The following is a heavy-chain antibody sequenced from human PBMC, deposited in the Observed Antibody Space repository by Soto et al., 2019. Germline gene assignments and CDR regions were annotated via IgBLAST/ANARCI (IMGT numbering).Heavy chain of an antibody. CDR2: TGSGTGPG. Sequence: QVQLVQSGAEVKKPGSSVKVSCKASGGTFSTNPISWVRQAPGQGLEWMGGTGSGTGPGNHAQKFQGRLTISVDKSTSTVYMGRSSFSSEDTAVYYCARRDSGGFYRYFDSWGQGTLVTVSS. J-gene: IGHJ4*02. D-gene: IGHD2-15*01. CDR3: ARRDSGGFYRYFDS. CDR1: GGTFSTNP. V-gene: IGHV1-69*06.